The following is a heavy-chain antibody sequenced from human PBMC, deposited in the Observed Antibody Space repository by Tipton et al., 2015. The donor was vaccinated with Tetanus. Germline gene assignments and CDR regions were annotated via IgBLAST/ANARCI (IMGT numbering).Heavy chain of an antibody. CDR1: GGTFSSYA. D-gene: IGHD3-22*01. Sequence: QLVQSGAEVKKPGSSVKVSCKASGGTFSSYAISWVRQAPGQGLEWMGGIIPIFGTANYAQKFQGRVTITADESTSTAYMELSSLRSEDTAVYYCARDLSDYYDSSGYYPDAFDIWGQGTMVTVSS. V-gene: IGHV1-69*01. CDR2: IIPIFGTA. CDR3: ARDLSDYYDSSGYYPDAFDI. J-gene: IGHJ3*02.